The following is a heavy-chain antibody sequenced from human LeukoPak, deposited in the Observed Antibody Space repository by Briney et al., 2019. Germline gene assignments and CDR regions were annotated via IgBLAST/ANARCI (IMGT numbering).Heavy chain of an antibody. V-gene: IGHV3-7*01. J-gene: IGHJ2*01. CDR1: GFTFSSYW. CDR3: ARDAYCSTTSCKEYFDL. CDR2: IKQDGSEK. Sequence: TGGSLRLSCAASGFTFSSYWMSWVRQAPGKGLEWVANIKQDGSEKYYVDSVKGRFTISRDNAKNSLYLQMNSLRAEETAVYYCARDAYCSTTSCKEYFDLWGRGTLVTVSS. D-gene: IGHD2-2*01.